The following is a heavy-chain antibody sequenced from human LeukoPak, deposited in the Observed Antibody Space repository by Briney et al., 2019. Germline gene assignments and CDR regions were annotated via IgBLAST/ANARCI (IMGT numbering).Heavy chain of an antibody. CDR2: IKQDGSEK. V-gene: IGHV3-7*01. D-gene: IGHD4-17*01. CDR1: GFTLSSYW. CDR3: ARVSALRGYYGMDV. J-gene: IGHJ6*02. Sequence: HPGGSLRLSCAASGFTLSSYWMSWVRQAPGKGLERVANIKQDGSEKYYVDSVKGRFTISRDNAKNSLYLQMNSLRAEDTAVYYCARVSALRGYYGMDVWGQGTTVTVSS.